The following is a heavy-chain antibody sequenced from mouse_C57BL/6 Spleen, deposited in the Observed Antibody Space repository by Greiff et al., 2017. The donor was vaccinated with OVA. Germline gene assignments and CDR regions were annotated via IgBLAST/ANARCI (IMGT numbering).Heavy chain of an antibody. CDR3: ARSREYGPDGRGFDY. D-gene: IGHD1-2*01. CDR2: INPYNGGT. Sequence: VQLKESGPVLVKPGASVKMSCKASGYTFTDYYMNWVKQSHGKSLEWIGVINPYNGGTSYNQKFKGKATLTVDKSSSTAYMELNSLTSEDSAVYYCARSREYGPDGRGFDYWGQGTTLTVSS. J-gene: IGHJ2*01. CDR1: GYTFTDYY. V-gene: IGHV1-19*01.